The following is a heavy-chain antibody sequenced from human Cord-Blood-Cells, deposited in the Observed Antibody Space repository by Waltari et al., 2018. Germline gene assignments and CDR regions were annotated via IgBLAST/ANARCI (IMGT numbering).Heavy chain of an antibody. CDR2: IYYSGST. V-gene: IGHV4-39*01. CDR1: GGAISSSSHY. J-gene: IGHJ4*02. CDR3: ARQDSSSWYDY. D-gene: IGHD6-13*01. Sequence: QLQLQEWGPGLVKPSATLSLTCTVRGGAISSSSHYWGWIRQPPGKGLEWIGSIYYSGSTYYNPSLKSRVTISVDTSKNQFSLKLSSVTAADTAVYYCARQDSSSWYDYWGQGTLVTVSS.